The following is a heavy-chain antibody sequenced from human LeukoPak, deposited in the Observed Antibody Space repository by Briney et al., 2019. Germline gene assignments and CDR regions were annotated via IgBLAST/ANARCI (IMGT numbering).Heavy chain of an antibody. CDR1: GFTFSSRW. CDR2: INTDGSTT. CDR3: AREISRTMGV. V-gene: IGHV3-74*01. D-gene: IGHD2/OR15-2a*01. Sequence: PGGSLRLSCVASGFTFSSRWMHWVRQAPGKGLVWVSIINTDGSTTRYADFVEGRFTISRDNARNTLYLEMNSLRVEDTAVYFCAREISRTMGVWGQGTTVTV. J-gene: IGHJ6*02.